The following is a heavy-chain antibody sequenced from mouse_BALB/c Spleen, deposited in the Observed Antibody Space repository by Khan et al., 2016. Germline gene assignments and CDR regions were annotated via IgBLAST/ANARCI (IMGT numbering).Heavy chain of an antibody. CDR3: ARDYYGSSYFDY. Sequence: EVQLQESGPGLVKPSQSLSLTCTVTGYSITSDYAWNWIRQFPGNKLEWMGYISYSGSTSYNPSLKSRISITRDTSKNQFFLQLNSVTTEDTATXYGARDYYGSSYFDYWGQGTTLTVSS. CDR1: GYSITSDYA. J-gene: IGHJ2*01. CDR2: ISYSGST. D-gene: IGHD1-1*01. V-gene: IGHV3-2*02.